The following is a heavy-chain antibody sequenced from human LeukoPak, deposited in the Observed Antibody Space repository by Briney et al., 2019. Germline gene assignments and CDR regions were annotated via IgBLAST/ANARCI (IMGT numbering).Heavy chain of an antibody. Sequence: PSETLSLTCTVSGVSISSSNWWTWVRQSPGKGLELVGEIQHTGSTNYNPSLKSRVTLSVDKAKNHFSLTLTSVTAADTAVYYCARDRRYTAAWYQNYDSGGSYPTFDYWGQGALVTVSS. CDR3: ARDRRYTAAWYQNYDSGGSYPTFDY. D-gene: IGHD3-22*01. CDR2: IQHTGST. V-gene: IGHV4-4*02. J-gene: IGHJ4*02. CDR1: GVSISSSNW.